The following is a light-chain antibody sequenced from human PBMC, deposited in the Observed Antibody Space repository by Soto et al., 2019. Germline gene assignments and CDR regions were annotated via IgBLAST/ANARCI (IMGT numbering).Light chain of an antibody. V-gene: IGKV3-11*01. CDR1: QSVSSS. J-gene: IGKJ2*01. CDR3: QQGSAWPYT. Sequence: EIVLTQSPATLSVSPGDRVTLSCRASQSVSSSLAWYQQKSGQAPGLLVYDASKRSTGIPARFSGSGSGTDFTLTISSLEPEDSAVYYCQQGSAWPYTFVQGTKLEIK. CDR2: DAS.